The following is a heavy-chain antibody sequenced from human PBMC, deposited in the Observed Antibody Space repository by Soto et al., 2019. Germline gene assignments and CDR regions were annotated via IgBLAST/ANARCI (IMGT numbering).Heavy chain of an antibody. J-gene: IGHJ4*02. Sequence: GGSLRLSCAASGFTFSNAWMNWVRQAPGKGLEWVGRIKSKTDGGTTDYAAPVKGRFTISRDDSKNTLYLQMNSLKTEDTAVYYCTTYYDSSGYYYVEGDRFDYCGQGTLVTVSS. V-gene: IGHV3-15*07. CDR1: GFTFSNAW. D-gene: IGHD3-22*01. CDR2: IKSKTDGGTT. CDR3: TTYYDSSGYYYVEGDRFDY.